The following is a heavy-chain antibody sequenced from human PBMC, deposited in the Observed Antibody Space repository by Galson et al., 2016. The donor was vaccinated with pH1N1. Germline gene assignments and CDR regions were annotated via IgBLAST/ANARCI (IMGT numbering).Heavy chain of an antibody. D-gene: IGHD4-23*01. CDR2: IYHIGGT. CDR3: ARDGGDYGGAGQYKYFDT. Sequence: WVRQPPGQGLEWIGEIYHIGGTNYNPSLKSRVTISLDKSKNHFPLNLASVTAADTAVYYCARDGGDYGGAGQYKYFDTWGQGTLVTVSS. J-gene: IGHJ5*02. V-gene: IGHV4-4*02.